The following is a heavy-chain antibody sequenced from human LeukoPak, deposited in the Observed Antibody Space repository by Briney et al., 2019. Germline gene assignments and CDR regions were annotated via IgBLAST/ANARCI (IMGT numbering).Heavy chain of an antibody. V-gene: IGHV3-30-3*01. D-gene: IGHD2-21*01. CDR1: GFTFSSYS. Sequence: PRGSLRLACAASGFTFSSYSMNWVRQAPGKGLEWVAVVSFDGSTKYYADSVKGRFTISRDDSKNTVYMDMNSLTAEDTAVYYCARDGARQLVFGFDYWGQGTLVTVSS. J-gene: IGHJ4*02. CDR3: ARDGARQLVFGFDY. CDR2: VSFDGSTK.